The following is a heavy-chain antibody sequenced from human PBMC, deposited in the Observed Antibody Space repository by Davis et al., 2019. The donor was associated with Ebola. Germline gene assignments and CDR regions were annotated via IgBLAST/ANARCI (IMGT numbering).Heavy chain of an antibody. V-gene: IGHV3-33*01. CDR1: GFPFSSYG. Sequence: PGGPLSLSCVVSGFPFSSYGMHWVRPAPGKGLEWVAVIWYDGSNKSYVDSVKGRFIISSDNSKNTLYLQMNSLRAEDTAVYYCARERGGWWQEKYYFDYWGQGTLVTVSS. CDR3: ARERGGWWQEKYYFDY. D-gene: IGHD2-8*02. CDR2: IWYDGSNK. J-gene: IGHJ4*02.